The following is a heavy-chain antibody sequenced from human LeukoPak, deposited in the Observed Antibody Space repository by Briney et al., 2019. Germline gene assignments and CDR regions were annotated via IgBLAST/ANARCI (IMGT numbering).Heavy chain of an antibody. D-gene: IGHD6-13*01. CDR1: GYTFTSYD. Sequence: ASVKVSCKASGYTFTSYDINWVRQATGQGLEWMGWMNPNSGGTNYAQKFQGRVTITADKSTSTAYMELSSLRSEDTAVYYCARDNPGGIIAAAGSLQHWGQGTLVTVSS. CDR3: ARDNPGGIIAAAGSLQH. CDR2: MNPNSGGT. J-gene: IGHJ1*01. V-gene: IGHV1-8*01.